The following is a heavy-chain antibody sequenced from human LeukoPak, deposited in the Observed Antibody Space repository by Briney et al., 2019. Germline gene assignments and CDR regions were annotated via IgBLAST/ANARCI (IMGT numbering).Heavy chain of an antibody. CDR3: ARHAGSGSYSGLYYYYYYMDV. V-gene: IGHV4-39*01. CDR2: IYYSGST. Sequence: SETLSLTCTVSGGSITSSSYYWVWIRQPPGKGLEWIGSIYYSGSTYYNPSLKSRVTISVDTSKNQFSLKLSSVTAADTAVYYCARHAGSGSYSGLYYYYYYMDVWGKGTTVTISS. CDR1: GGSITSSSYY. D-gene: IGHD3-10*01. J-gene: IGHJ6*03.